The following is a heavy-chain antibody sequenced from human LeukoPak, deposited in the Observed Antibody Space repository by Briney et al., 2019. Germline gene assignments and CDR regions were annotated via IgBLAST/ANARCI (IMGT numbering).Heavy chain of an antibody. V-gene: IGHV4-34*01. Sequence: SETLSLTCAVYGGSFSGYYWSWIRQPPGKGLEWIGEINHSGSTNYNPSLKSRVTISVDTSKNQFSLKLSSVTAADTAVYYCARVLRAAPYSSSWYQGGTGNWFDPWGQGTLVTVSS. CDR2: INHSGST. CDR1: GGSFSGYY. J-gene: IGHJ5*02. CDR3: ARVLRAAPYSSSWYQGGTGNWFDP. D-gene: IGHD6-13*01.